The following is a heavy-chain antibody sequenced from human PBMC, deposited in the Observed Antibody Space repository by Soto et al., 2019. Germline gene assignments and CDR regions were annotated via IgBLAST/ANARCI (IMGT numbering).Heavy chain of an antibody. J-gene: IGHJ4*02. CDR1: GFTFSSYS. V-gene: IGHV3-21*01. CDR2: ISSSSSYI. Sequence: EVQLVESGGGLVKPAGSLRLSCAASGFTFSSYSMNWVRQAPGKGLEWVSSISSSSSYIYYADSVKGRFTISRDNAKNSLYLQMNSLRAEDTAVYYCARELVNYETAVDYWGQGTLVTVSS. CDR3: ARELVNYETAVDY. D-gene: IGHD3-9*01.